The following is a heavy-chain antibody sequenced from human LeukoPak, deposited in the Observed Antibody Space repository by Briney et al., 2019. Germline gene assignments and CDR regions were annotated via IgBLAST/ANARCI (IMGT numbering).Heavy chain of an antibody. J-gene: IGHJ5*02. Sequence: SETLSLTCAVYGGSFSGYYWSWIRQPPGKGLEWIGEINHSGSTNYNPSLKSRVTISVDTSKNQFSLKLSSVTAADTAVYYCARKVAGTNGWFDPWGQGTLVIVSS. CDR1: GGSFSGYY. CDR3: ARKVAGTNGWFDP. V-gene: IGHV4-34*01. D-gene: IGHD6-19*01. CDR2: INHSGST.